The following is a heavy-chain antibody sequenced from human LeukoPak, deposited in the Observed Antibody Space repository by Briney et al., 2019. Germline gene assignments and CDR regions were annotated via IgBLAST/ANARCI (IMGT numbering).Heavy chain of an antibody. CDR3: ARERDRGAEVAAHFDH. D-gene: IGHD6-19*01. Sequence: GGSLSLSCAASGFTFSDYSMAWVRQAPGRGLEWVSVISGSGGYTVYADSVKGRFTITRDNTEKTMYMQMNSLRAGYAAVYHCARERDRGAEVAAHFDHWGQGTLVTVSS. CDR1: GFTFSDYS. CDR2: ISGSGGYT. J-gene: IGHJ4*02. V-gene: IGHV3-23*01.